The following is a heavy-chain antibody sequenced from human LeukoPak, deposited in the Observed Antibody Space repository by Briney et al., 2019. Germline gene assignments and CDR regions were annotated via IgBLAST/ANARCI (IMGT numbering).Heavy chain of an antibody. CDR2: ISGTASDT. Sequence: PGGSLRLSCAASGFTFSNFYMSWIRQPPGKGLEWVSHISGTASDTSYADSVGGRFTISRDNAKSSLYLQMSSLRAEDTAVCYCARITIFGENAFDIWGQGTMVTVSS. J-gene: IGHJ3*02. CDR3: ARITIFGENAFDI. V-gene: IGHV3-11*06. CDR1: GFTFSNFY. D-gene: IGHD3-3*01.